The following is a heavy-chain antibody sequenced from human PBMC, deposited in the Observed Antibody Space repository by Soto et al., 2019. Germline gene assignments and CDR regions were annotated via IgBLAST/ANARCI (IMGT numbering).Heavy chain of an antibody. CDR1: GYSFTSYW. Sequence: GESLKISCKGSGYSFTSYWIGWVRQMPGKGLEWMGIIYPGDSDTRYSPSFQGQVTISADKSISTAYLQWSSLKASDTAMYYCARHSASSSYRENYYYYGMDVWGQGTTVTVSS. CDR3: ARHSASSSYRENYYYYGMDV. J-gene: IGHJ6*02. V-gene: IGHV5-51*01. CDR2: IYPGDSDT. D-gene: IGHD6-6*01.